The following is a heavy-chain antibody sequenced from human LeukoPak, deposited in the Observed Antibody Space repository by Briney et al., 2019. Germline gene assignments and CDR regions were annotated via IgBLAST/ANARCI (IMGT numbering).Heavy chain of an antibody. CDR2: FYYSGST. J-gene: IGHJ5*02. CDR1: SGSISSSSYY. Sequence: SETLSLTCTVSSGSISSSSYYWGWIRQPPGKGLEWIGSFYYSGSTHHNPSLRSRVTISVDTSKNQFSLRLSSVTAADTAVYYCASLLGEYTYVYHWGQGTLVTVSS. D-gene: IGHD5-18*01. V-gene: IGHV4-39*01. CDR3: ASLLGEYTYVYH.